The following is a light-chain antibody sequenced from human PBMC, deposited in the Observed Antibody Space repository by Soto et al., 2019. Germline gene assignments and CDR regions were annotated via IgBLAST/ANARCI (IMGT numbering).Light chain of an antibody. J-gene: IGKJ2*01. Sequence: DIVMTQSPDSLAVSLGERATINCKSSQSVLYSSNNKNYLAWYQPKPGQPSKLLIYWASTRESGVPDRFSGSGSGTDFTLTISSLQAEDVAVYYCQQYDSTPYTFGQGTKLEIK. CDR1: QSVLYSSNNKNY. V-gene: IGKV4-1*01. CDR2: WAS. CDR3: QQYDSTPYT.